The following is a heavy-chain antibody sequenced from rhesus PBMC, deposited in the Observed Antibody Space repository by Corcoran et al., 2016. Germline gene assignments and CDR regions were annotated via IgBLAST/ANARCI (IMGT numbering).Heavy chain of an antibody. J-gene: IGHJ3*01. Sequence: QVKLQQWGEGLVKPSETLSLTCAVYGCSISGYYYWSWIRQPPGKGLEWIGYIYGNSASTNYNPSLKNRVTISKDTSKNQFSLKLSSVTAADTAVYYCARDSYSSWGVAFDFWGQGLRVTVSS. CDR3: ARDSYSSWGVAFDF. D-gene: IGHD6-13*01. CDR2: IYGNSAST. CDR1: GCSISGYYY. V-gene: IGHV4-73*01.